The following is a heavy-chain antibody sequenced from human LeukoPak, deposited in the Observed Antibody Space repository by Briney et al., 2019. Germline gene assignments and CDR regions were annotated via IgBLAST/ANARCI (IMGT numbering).Heavy chain of an antibody. J-gene: IGHJ4*02. D-gene: IGHD3-10*01. CDR2: TRNKANSYTT. CDR1: GFTFSDHY. V-gene: IGHV3-72*01. Sequence: GGSLRLSCAASGFTFSDHYMDWVRQAPGKGLEWVGRTRNKANSYTTEYAASVKGRFTISRDDSKNSLYLQMNSLKTEDTAVYYCARATYYYGSGALDYWGQGTLVTVSS. CDR3: ARATYYYGSGALDY.